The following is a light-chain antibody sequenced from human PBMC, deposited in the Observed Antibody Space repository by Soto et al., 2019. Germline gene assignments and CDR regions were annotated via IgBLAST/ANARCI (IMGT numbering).Light chain of an antibody. CDR2: DAS. CDR3: QQRSNWPPRIT. Sequence: IVMTPSPGTLSVSPGERVTLSCRAIQSVSSNLAWYQQRPGQAPRLLIYDASNRATGIPARFSGSGSGTDFTLTISSLEPEDFAVYYCQQRSNWPPRITFGQGTRLEI. CDR1: QSVSSN. J-gene: IGKJ5*01. V-gene: IGKV3-11*01.